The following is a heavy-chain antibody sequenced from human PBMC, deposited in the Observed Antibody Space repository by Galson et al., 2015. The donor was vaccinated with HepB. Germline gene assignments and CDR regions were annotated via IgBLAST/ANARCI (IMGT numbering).Heavy chain of an antibody. CDR2: ISESGGCT. CDR1: GFTFSSFA. J-gene: IGHJ6*03. D-gene: IGHD2-2*03. Sequence: SLRLSCAASGFTFSSFAMSWVRQAPGRGLEWVSAISESGGCTYYADSVKGRLAVTRDNAKNTLYLQMNSLRAKDTAVYYCAIDGYCSSARCFYYYFYFMDVWGKGTTVTVSS. V-gene: IGHV3-23*01. CDR3: AIDGYCSSARCFYYYFYFMDV.